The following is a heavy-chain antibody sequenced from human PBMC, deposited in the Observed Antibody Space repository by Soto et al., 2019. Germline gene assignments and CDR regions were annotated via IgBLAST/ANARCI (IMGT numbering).Heavy chain of an antibody. V-gene: IGHV3-30-3*01. J-gene: IGHJ6*02. CDR2: ISYDGSNK. CDR1: GFTFSSYA. CDR3: ARDPATYYYDSSGYYPVYYYGMDV. Sequence: GGSLRLSCAASGFTFSSYAMHWVRQAPGKGLEWVAVISYDGSNKYYADSVKGRFTISRDNSKNTLYLQMNSLRAEDTAVYYCARDPATYYYDSSGYYPVYYYGMDVWGQGTTVTVSS. D-gene: IGHD3-22*01.